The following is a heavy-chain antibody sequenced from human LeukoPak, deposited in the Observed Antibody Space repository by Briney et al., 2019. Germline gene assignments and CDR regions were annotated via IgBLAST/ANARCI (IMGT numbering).Heavy chain of an antibody. CDR2: INHSGST. CDR3: ARGLVVPAVLSP. Sequence: SETLSITCPVYGRSFSGYYWSWIRQPPGKGLEWIGEINHSGSTNYNPSLKSRVTISVDTSKNQFSLKLSSVTAADTAVYYCARGLVVPAVLSPWGQGTLVTVSS. CDR1: GRSFSGYY. J-gene: IGHJ5*02. D-gene: IGHD2-2*01. V-gene: IGHV4-34*01.